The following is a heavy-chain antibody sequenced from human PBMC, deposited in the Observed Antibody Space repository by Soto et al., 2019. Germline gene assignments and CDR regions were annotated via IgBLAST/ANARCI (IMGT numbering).Heavy chain of an antibody. D-gene: IGHD2-8*01. Sequence: QVLLVQSGAEMKQPGSSVSVSCRASGDSFTNYAFTWVRQAPGQGPEWLGGIILALGTPHYSQRFQGRLTITADESSRTLYRELGALSLDDPAVYYFGRYCTNTKCSGGYFRALWGQGTRLTVSS. CDR2: IILALGTP. CDR3: GRYCTNTKCSGGYFRAL. J-gene: IGHJ4*02. V-gene: IGHV1-69*01. CDR1: GDSFTNYA.